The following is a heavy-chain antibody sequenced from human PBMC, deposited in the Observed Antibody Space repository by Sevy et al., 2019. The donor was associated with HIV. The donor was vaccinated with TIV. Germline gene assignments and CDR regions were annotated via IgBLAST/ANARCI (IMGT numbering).Heavy chain of an antibody. Sequence: ASVKVSRKVSGYTLTELSMHWVRQAPGKGLEWMGGFDPEDGETIYAQKFQGRVTMTEDTSTDTAYMELSSLRSEDTAVYYCATGNSYYYDSSGYQHFDYWGQGTLVTVSS. CDR1: GYTLTELS. J-gene: IGHJ4*02. CDR2: FDPEDGET. CDR3: ATGNSYYYDSSGYQHFDY. V-gene: IGHV1-24*01. D-gene: IGHD3-22*01.